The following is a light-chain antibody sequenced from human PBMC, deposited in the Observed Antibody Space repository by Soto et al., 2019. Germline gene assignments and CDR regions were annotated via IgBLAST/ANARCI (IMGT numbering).Light chain of an antibody. CDR3: CLFRSGNTI. Sequence: QSVLTQPPSVSGAPGQSVTSSCTGTSSDVGSYNRVGWYQQPPRTAPNLMIYEVSNRPSGVPDRFSGSKSGSTASLTISGLQAEDEADYYCCLFRSGNTIFGTGTKVTV. V-gene: IGLV2-18*01. J-gene: IGLJ1*01. CDR1: SSDVGSYNR. CDR2: EVS.